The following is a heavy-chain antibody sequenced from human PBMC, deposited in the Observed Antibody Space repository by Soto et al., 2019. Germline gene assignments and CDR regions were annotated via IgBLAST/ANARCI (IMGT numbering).Heavy chain of an antibody. V-gene: IGHV4-59*08. CDR1: GGSISSYY. D-gene: IGHD6-13*01. CDR2: IYYSGST. Sequence: SETLSLTCTVSGGSISSYYWSWIRQPPGKGLEWIGYIYYSGSTNYNPSLKSRVTISVDTSKNQFSLKLSSVTAADTAVYYCARQSSWSLNFDYWGQGTLVTVSS. J-gene: IGHJ4*02. CDR3: ARQSSWSLNFDY.